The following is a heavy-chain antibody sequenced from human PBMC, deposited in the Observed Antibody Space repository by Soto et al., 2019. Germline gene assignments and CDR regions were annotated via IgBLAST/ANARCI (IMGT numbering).Heavy chain of an antibody. CDR2: ISANGAYA. CDR1: GCAFEAHA. D-gene: IGHD2-15*01. J-gene: IGHJ4*02. V-gene: IGHV3-23*01. Sequence: PGGSLRLSCAASGCAFEAHAMTWVRQAQGKGLEWVSSISANGAYAFYADSVKGRFTVSRDNAKNMLYLQMNNLRVEDTAVYYCVRDQDTYGQAVFNFWGQGTVVTVSS. CDR3: VRDQDTYGQAVFNF.